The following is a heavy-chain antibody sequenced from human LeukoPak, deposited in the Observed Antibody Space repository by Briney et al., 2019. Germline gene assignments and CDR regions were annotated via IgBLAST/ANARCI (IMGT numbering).Heavy chain of an antibody. Sequence: ASVKVSCKASGGTFSSYAINWVRQATGQGLEWMGWMNPNSGSTGYVQKFQGRVTMTRNTSISTAYMELSSLRSEDTAVYYCARANYYYRNGLNWFDPLGQGTLVTGSS. CDR2: MNPNSGST. CDR3: ARANYYYRNGLNWFDP. CDR1: GGTFSSYA. J-gene: IGHJ5*02. D-gene: IGHD3-22*01. V-gene: IGHV1-8*02.